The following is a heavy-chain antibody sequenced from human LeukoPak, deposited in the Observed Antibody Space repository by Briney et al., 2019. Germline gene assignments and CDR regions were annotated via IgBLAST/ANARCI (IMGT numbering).Heavy chain of an antibody. J-gene: IGHJ4*01. V-gene: IGHV4-39*01. CDR2: IYYSGST. D-gene: IGHD3-3*01. Sequence: SETLSLTCTVSGGSINSSTYYWGWIRQPPGKGLEWIGSIYYSGSTYYNPSLKSRVSISVDTSKNQFSLTLSSVTAEDTAVYYCARHVRGRFLEWRYFDYWGHGTLVTASS. CDR1: GGSINSSTYY. CDR3: ARHVRGRFLEWRYFDY.